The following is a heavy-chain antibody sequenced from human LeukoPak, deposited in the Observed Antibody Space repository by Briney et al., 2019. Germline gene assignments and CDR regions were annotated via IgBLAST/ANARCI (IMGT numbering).Heavy chain of an antibody. CDR2: INPNSGGT. CDR1: GYTFTGYY. Sequence: APVEVSCRASGYTFTGYYMHWVRQAPGQGLEWMGWINPNSGGTNYAQKFQGRVTMTRDTSISTAYMELSRLRSDDTAVYYCARVPGIAAAGTTGDAFDIWGQGTMVTVSS. V-gene: IGHV1-2*02. J-gene: IGHJ3*02. D-gene: IGHD6-13*01. CDR3: ARVPGIAAAGTTGDAFDI.